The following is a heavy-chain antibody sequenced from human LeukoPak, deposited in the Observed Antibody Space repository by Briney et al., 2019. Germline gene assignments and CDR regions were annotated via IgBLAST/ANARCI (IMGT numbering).Heavy chain of an antibody. CDR3: ARGGNGYYWAFDI. V-gene: IGHV3-53*04. J-gene: IGHJ3*02. CDR1: GFSVSSNY. Sequence: GGSLRLSCAASGFSVSSNYISWVRQAPGKGLEWVSLLYSGGTTSYPASVKGRFTISRHDSKNTLYLQMNSLGAEDTAVYYCARGGNGYYWAFDIWGQGTMVTVSS. D-gene: IGHD3-22*01. CDR2: LYSGGTT.